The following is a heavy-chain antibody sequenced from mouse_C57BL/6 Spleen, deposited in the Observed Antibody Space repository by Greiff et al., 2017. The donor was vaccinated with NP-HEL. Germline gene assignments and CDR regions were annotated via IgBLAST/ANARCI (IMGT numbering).Heavy chain of an antibody. Sequence: LVESGPELVKPGASVKISCKASGYAFSSSWMNWVKQRPGKGLEWIGRIYPGDGDTNYNGKFKGKATLTADKSSSTAYMQLSSLTSEDSAVYFCARMSNYVYFDYWGQGTTLTVSS. D-gene: IGHD2-5*01. J-gene: IGHJ2*01. CDR3: ARMSNYVYFDY. V-gene: IGHV1-82*01. CDR2: IYPGDGDT. CDR1: GYAFSSSW.